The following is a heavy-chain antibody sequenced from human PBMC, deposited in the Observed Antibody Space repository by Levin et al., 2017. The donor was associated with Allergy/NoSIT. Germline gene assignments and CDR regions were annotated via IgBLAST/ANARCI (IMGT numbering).Heavy chain of an antibody. CDR1: GFTFNIYT. J-gene: IGHJ4*02. V-gene: IGHV3-21*01. CDR3: ARGPEV. Sequence: GGSLRLSCAASGFTFNIYTMNWVRQAPGKGLEWISFISTNSAYIFYADSVRGRFTISRDNAGRSLFLQMDNLRDDDTAIYYCARGPEVWGQGTPVTVSS. CDR2: ISTNSAYI.